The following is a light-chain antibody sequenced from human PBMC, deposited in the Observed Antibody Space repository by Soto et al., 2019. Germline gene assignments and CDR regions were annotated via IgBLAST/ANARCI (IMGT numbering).Light chain of an antibody. CDR3: QSYHSGNVV. CDR2: GDS. V-gene: IGLV1-40*01. CDR1: SSNIGAGYD. Sequence: QAVVTQPPSVSGAPGQRVTISCTGSSSNIGAGYDVNWYQQLPGTAPKLLIFGDSNRPSGVPDRFSGSKSGTSASLAITGLQADDEADYYCQSYHSGNVVFGGGTKLTVL. J-gene: IGLJ2*01.